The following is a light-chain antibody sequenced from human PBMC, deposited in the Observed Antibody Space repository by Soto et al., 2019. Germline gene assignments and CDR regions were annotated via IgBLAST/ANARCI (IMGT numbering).Light chain of an antibody. Sequence: IQMTQSPSTLSGSVGDRVTITCRASQTISSWLAWYQQKPGKAPKRLIYAASSLQSGVPSRFSGSGSGTEFTLTISSLQAEDFATYYCLQHNSYPWTFGQGTKVDIK. CDR3: LQHNSYPWT. J-gene: IGKJ1*01. CDR1: QTISSW. CDR2: AAS. V-gene: IGKV1-5*01.